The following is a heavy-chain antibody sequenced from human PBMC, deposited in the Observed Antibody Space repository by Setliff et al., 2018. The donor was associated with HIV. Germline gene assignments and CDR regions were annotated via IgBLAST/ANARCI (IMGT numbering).Heavy chain of an antibody. V-gene: IGHV4-39*01. CDR2: IHYTGST. Sequence: PSETLSLTCTVFGGSISGSNYVWGWVRQTPRKGLEWIGTIHYTGSTYYNPSLESRITISVDTSKNQFSLRPNSVSAADTAVYYCVRTASSSWWGIYYYYYIDLWGKGTTVTVSS. CDR3: VRTASSSWWGIYYYYYIDL. J-gene: IGHJ6*03. D-gene: IGHD2-8*02. CDR1: GGSISGSNYV.